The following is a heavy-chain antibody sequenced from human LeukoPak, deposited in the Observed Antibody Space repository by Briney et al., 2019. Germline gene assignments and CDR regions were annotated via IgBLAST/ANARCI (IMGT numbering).Heavy chain of an antibody. D-gene: IGHD3-3*01. CDR2: ISASNGNT. Sequence: ASVKVSCKASAYTFTSYAISWVRQAPGQGLEWMGWISASNGNTNYAQKLHGRVTMTTDTSTNTVYMELRSLRFDDTAVYYCARGGGVNYDSLNYYYYGMDVWGQGTTVTVSS. CDR1: AYTFTSYA. V-gene: IGHV1-18*01. J-gene: IGHJ6*02. CDR3: ARGGGVNYDSLNYYYYGMDV.